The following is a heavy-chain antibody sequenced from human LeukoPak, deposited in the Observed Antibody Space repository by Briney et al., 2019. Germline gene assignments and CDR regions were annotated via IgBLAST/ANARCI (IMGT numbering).Heavy chain of an antibody. J-gene: IGHJ6*02. CDR1: GYTFTSYG. D-gene: IGHD6-13*01. V-gene: IGHV1-18*01. CDR2: ISAYNGNT. CDR3: ARRVAYSSSWLYGMDV. Sequence: ASVKVSCKASGYTFTSYGISWVRQAPGQGLEWMGWISAYNGNTNYAQKLQGRVTITTDTSTSTAYMELRSLRSDDTAVYYCARRVAYSSSWLYGMDVWGQGTTVTVS.